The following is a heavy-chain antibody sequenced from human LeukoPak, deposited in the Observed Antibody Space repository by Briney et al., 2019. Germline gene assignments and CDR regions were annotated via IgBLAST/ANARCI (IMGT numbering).Heavy chain of an antibody. CDR1: GGSISSYY. D-gene: IGHD1-26*01. Sequence: SETLSLTCTVSGGSISSYYWSWIRQPPGKGLEWIGYIYYSGTINYNPSLKSRVTISVDTSKNQFSLKLSSVTAADTAVYYCARGNSGSYGQTDYWGQETLVTVSS. CDR2: IYYSGTI. J-gene: IGHJ4*02. V-gene: IGHV4-59*01. CDR3: ARGNSGSYGQTDY.